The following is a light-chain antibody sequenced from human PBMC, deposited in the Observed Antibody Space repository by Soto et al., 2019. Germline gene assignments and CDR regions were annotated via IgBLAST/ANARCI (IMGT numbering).Light chain of an antibody. CDR1: QSVSTN. Sequence: EIVMTQSPATLSVSPGERATLSCRASQSVSTNFAWYQQKPGQAPRLLIYGASTRATGIPARVSGSGSGTEFTLTISSLQSEDFAVYYCQQYSQWPRTFGQGTKVDIK. CDR2: GAS. V-gene: IGKV3-15*01. J-gene: IGKJ1*01. CDR3: QQYSQWPRT.